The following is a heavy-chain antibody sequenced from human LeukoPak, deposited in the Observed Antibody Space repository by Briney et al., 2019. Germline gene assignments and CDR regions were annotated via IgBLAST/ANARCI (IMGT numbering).Heavy chain of an antibody. D-gene: IGHD3-10*02. Sequence: SETLSLTCTVSGGSISSSSYYWSWIRQPPGKGLEWIGYIYYSGSTNYNPSLKSRVTISVDTSKNQFSLKLSSVTAADTAVYYCARQPVTTFGSYYYGMDVWGQGTTVTVSS. CDR2: IYYSGST. J-gene: IGHJ6*02. V-gene: IGHV4-61*01. CDR3: ARQPVTTFGSYYYGMDV. CDR1: GGSISSSSYY.